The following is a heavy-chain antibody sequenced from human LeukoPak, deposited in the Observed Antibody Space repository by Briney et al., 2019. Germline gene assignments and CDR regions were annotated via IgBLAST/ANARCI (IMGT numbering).Heavy chain of an antibody. CDR2: IFPGDSDT. D-gene: IGHD2-15*01. Sequence: GESLKISCKGYGYSSSDYWIGWVRQMPGKGLEWMGIIFPGDSDTKYSPSFQGQVTISVDKSLSTAYLQWTSLRGSATAIYYCARHGLGGCSGGRCFTSFHYYGMDVWGQGTPVTVSS. CDR3: ARHGLGGCSGGRCFTSFHYYGMDV. V-gene: IGHV5-51*01. J-gene: IGHJ6*02. CDR1: GYSSSDYW.